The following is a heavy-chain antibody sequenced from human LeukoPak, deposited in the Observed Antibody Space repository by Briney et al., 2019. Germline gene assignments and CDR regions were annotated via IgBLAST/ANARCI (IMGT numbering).Heavy chain of an antibody. CDR3: ARGGHSGSYYYGMDV. J-gene: IGHJ6*02. CDR2: IYPRDGST. V-gene: IGHV1-2*02. D-gene: IGHD1-26*01. CDR1: GYTFTSNY. Sequence: GASVKVSCKASGYTFTSNYIHWVRQAPGQGLEWMGMIYPRDGSTSYAQKFQGRVTMTRDTSISTAYMELSRLRSDDTAVYYCARGGHSGSYYYGMDVWGQGTTVTVSS.